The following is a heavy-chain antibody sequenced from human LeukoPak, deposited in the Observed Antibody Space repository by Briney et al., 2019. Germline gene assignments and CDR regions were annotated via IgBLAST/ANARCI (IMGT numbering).Heavy chain of an antibody. Sequence: ASVKVSCKVSGYTLTELSMHWVRQAPGKGLEWMGGFDPEDGETIYAQKFQGRVTMTEDTSTDTAYMELRSLRSDDTAVYYCARDRWGRIAEYYYGMDVWGQGTTVTVSS. CDR3: ARDRWGRIAEYYYGMDV. CDR1: GYTLTELS. J-gene: IGHJ6*02. CDR2: FDPEDGET. D-gene: IGHD6-13*01. V-gene: IGHV1-24*01.